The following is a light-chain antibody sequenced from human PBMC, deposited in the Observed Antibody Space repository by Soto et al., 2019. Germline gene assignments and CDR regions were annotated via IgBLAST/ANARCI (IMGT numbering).Light chain of an antibody. J-gene: IGKJ1*01. CDR1: QSISGT. CDR2: GAS. Sequence: EIVMTQSPVTLSVSPGERATLSCRASQSISGTLAWYQQKPGQAPRLLIHGASTRAPGFPARISGSGSGTDFTLTISSLQSEDFAVYYCQQYNNWPWTFGQGTKVDIK. V-gene: IGKV3-15*01. CDR3: QQYNNWPWT.